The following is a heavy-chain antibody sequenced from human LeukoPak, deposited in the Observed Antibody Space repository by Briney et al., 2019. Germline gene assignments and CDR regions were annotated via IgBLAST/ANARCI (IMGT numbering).Heavy chain of an antibody. V-gene: IGHV3-9*01. CDR2: ISYTSDTI. D-gene: IGHD2-15*01. CDR3: AKDRGGSSQLGDAFDV. Sequence: GGSLRLSCAASGFPFDEYAMHWIRQAPGKGLEWVSGISYTSDTIGYVDSVKGRFTISRDNSKNSLYLQMNSLRAEDTALYYCAKDRGGSSQLGDAFDVWGHGTMVSVSS. J-gene: IGHJ3*01. CDR1: GFPFDEYA.